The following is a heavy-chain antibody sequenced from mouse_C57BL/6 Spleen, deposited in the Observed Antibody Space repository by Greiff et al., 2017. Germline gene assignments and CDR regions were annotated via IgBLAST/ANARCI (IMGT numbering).Heavy chain of an antibody. CDR3: AREYDYDGGWYFDV. D-gene: IGHD2-4*01. J-gene: IGHJ1*03. Sequence: DVKLVESEGGLVQPGSSMKLSCTASGFTFSDYYMAWVRQVPEKGLEWVANINYDGSSTYYLDSLKSRFIISRDNAKNILYLQMSSLKSEDTATYYCAREYDYDGGWYFDVWGTGTTVTVSS. V-gene: IGHV5-16*01. CDR1: GFTFSDYY. CDR2: INYDGSST.